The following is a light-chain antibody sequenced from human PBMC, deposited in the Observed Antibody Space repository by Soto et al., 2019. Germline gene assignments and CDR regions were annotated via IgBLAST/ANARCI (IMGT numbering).Light chain of an antibody. CDR2: HAS. CDR1: QSVNSN. Sequence: IAMTQSLATLSVIPGATVAISGLASQSVNSNLAWYQQKPGQAPRLLIYHASTRATGIPARFSGSGSGTEFTLTISSLQSEDFAIFYCQQFNNWPPITFGGGTKVDI. V-gene: IGKV3D-15*01. J-gene: IGKJ4*01. CDR3: QQFNNWPPIT.